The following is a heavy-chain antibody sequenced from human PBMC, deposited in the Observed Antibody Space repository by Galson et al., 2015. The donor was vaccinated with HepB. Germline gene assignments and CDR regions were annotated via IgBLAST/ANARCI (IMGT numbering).Heavy chain of an antibody. V-gene: IGHV3-73*01. D-gene: IGHD3-9*01. CDR3: TRHVDPILTGYIAADY. CDR2: IRSKANSYAT. Sequence: SLRLSCAASGFTFSGSAMHWVRQASGKGLEWVGRIRSKANSYATAYAASVKGRFTISRDDSKNTAYLQMNSLKTEDTAVYYCTRHVDPILTGYIAADYWGQGTLVTVSS. CDR1: GFTFSGSA. J-gene: IGHJ4*02.